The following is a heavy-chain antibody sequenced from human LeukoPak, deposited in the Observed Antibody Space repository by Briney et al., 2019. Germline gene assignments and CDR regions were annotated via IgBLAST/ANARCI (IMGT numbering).Heavy chain of an antibody. Sequence: GASVKVSCKASGYTFTDYYMHWVRQAPGQGLEWMGRINPNSGGTKYAQKFQGRVTMTRDTSISTAYMELNRLTSDDTAVYYRAKCGDFIAASYNWFDPWGPGTLVTVSS. CDR3: AKCGDFIAASYNWFDP. CDR1: GYTFTDYY. D-gene: IGHD6-13*01. J-gene: IGHJ5*02. CDR2: INPNSGGT. V-gene: IGHV1-2*06.